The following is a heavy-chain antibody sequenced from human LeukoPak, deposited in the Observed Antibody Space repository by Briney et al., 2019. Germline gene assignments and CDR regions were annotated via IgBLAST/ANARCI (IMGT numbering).Heavy chain of an antibody. V-gene: IGHV3-74*01. D-gene: IGHD6-13*01. CDR3: AKDFKGLTIVSAGSFDY. CDR2: INSDGSST. Sequence: QPGGSLRLSCAASGFTFSSYWMHWVRQAPGKGLVWVSRINSDGSSTSYADSVKGRFTISRDNAKNTLYLQMNSLRAEDTAIYYCAKDFKGLTIVSAGSFDYWGREPWSPSPQ. CDR1: GFTFSSYW. J-gene: IGHJ4*02.